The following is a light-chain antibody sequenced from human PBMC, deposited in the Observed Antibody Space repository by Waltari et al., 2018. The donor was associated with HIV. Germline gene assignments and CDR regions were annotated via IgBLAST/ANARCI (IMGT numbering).Light chain of an antibody. CDR3: STGT. CDR1: QSVSSSY. J-gene: IGKJ1*01. CDR2: GAS. V-gene: IGKV3-20*01. Sequence: EIVLTQSPGTLSLSPGERATPSCRASQSVSSSYLAWYQKKPGQAPRLLIYGASSRATGIPDRFSGSGSGTDFTLTISRLEPEDFAVYSGSTGTFGRGTKVEIK.